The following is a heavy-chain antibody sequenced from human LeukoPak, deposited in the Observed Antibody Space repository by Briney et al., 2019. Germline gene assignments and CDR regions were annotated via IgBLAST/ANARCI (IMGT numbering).Heavy chain of an antibody. D-gene: IGHD3-22*01. CDR3: VRLRRNNDRSGYYYYYDY. J-gene: IGHJ4*02. V-gene: IGHV3-21*01. Sequence: KSGGSLRLSCAASGYTFSDFSVNWVRQAPGKGLEWVSSISVRSNYRYYADSVRGRSTISRDDARDSLFLQMNSLRAEDTAVYFCVRLRRNNDRSGYYYYYDYWGQGTLVTVSS. CDR1: GYTFSDFS. CDR2: ISVRSNYR.